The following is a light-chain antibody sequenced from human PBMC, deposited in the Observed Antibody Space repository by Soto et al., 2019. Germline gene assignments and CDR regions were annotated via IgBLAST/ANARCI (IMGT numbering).Light chain of an antibody. CDR2: AAS. CDR3: LKYSSAPPT. CDR1: QAISIY. V-gene: IGKV1-27*01. Sequence: DIQMTQSPSSLSTSVGDRVTITCRASQAISIYLAWYQQKPGKVPKLLIYAASTLQSGVPSRFSGSGSGTDFTLTISSLQPEDVATYYCLKYSSAPPTLGQGTKEEIK. J-gene: IGKJ1*01.